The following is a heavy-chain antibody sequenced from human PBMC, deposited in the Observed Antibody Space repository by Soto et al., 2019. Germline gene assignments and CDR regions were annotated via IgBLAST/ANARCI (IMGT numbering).Heavy chain of an antibody. CDR3: AQMCSGELWHGMDV. D-gene: IGHD3-10*01. V-gene: IGHV1-69*02. J-gene: IGHJ6*02. CDR1: GGDFLSYT. CDR2: IIPILDVA. Sequence: QLVQSGAEVKRPGSSVKVSCKASGGDFLSYTISWVRQVPGQGPEWMGTIIPILDVAKNAQKFQGRVAIAADKATSTVCMELRRLRPDHTAVYYCAQMCSGELWHGMDVWGQGTTITVSS.